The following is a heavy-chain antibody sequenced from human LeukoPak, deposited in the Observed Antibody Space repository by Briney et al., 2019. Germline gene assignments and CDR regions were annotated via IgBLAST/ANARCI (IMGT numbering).Heavy chain of an antibody. J-gene: IGHJ3*02. V-gene: IGHV3-9*01. CDR1: GFTFDDYA. CDR2: VSWNSGTI. CDR3: AILPPSGYSARPDAFDI. Sequence: GGSLRLSCAASGFTFDDYAMFWVRQPPGKCLEWASGVSWNSGTIGYADSVKGRFTISRDNAKNSLYLQMNSLRAEDTALYYCAILPPSGYSARPDAFDIWGQGTMVTVSS. D-gene: IGHD3-22*01.